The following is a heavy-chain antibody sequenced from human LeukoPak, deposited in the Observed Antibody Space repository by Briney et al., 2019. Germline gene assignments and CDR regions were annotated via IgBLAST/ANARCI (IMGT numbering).Heavy chain of an antibody. CDR1: GYTFTAHY. CDR2: INPNSGGT. Sequence: ASVRVSCKASGYTFTAHYMHWVRQAPGQGLEWMGWINPNSGGTNYAQKFQGRVTMTRDTSINTAYMGLSRLGSDDTAVYYCARDLGIMTQIQIDYWGQGSLVTVSS. J-gene: IGHJ4*02. D-gene: IGHD3-10*01. CDR3: ARDLGIMTQIQIDY. V-gene: IGHV1-2*02.